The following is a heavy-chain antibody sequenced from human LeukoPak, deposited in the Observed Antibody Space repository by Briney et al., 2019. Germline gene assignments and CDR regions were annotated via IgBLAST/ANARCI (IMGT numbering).Heavy chain of an antibody. CDR1: GFTFSNYW. Sequence: RSGGSLRLSCAASGFTFSNYWMSRVRQAPGKGLEWVANIKQDGSEKYYVDSVKGRFTISRDNTKNSLYLQMNSLRDEDTAVYYCARDQGLFDYWGQGTLVTVSS. V-gene: IGHV3-7*01. CDR2: IKQDGSEK. CDR3: ARDQGLFDY. D-gene: IGHD3-16*01. J-gene: IGHJ4*02.